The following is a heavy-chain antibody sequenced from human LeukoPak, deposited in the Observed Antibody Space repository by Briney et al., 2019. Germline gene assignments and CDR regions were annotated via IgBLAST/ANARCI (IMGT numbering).Heavy chain of an antibody. CDR2: FWSDGRQK. CDR3: ARDDDGSGKYGQLY. D-gene: IGHD3-10*01. CDR1: GFIFSNYG. V-gene: IGHV3-33*01. Sequence: GRSLRLSCAASGFIFSNYGFHWVRQAPGKGLEWVAVFWSDGRQKYYVDSVKGRFTVSRETSKKTVYLQMNSLRAEDTAVYYCARDDDGSGKYGQLYWGQGTLVTVSS. J-gene: IGHJ4*02.